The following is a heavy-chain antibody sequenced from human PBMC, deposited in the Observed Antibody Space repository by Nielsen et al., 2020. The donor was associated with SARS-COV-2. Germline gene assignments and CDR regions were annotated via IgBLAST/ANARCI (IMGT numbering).Heavy chain of an antibody. D-gene: IGHD1-26*01. Sequence: GESLKISCAASGFTFSSYGMHWVRQAPGKGLEWVAVISYDGSNKYYADSVKGRFTISRDNSKNTLYLQMNSLRSDDTAVYYCARDRSSGSYHVFDYWGQGTLVTVSS. CDR3: ARDRSSGSYHVFDY. CDR1: GFTFSSYG. J-gene: IGHJ4*02. CDR2: ISYDGSNK. V-gene: IGHV3-30*03.